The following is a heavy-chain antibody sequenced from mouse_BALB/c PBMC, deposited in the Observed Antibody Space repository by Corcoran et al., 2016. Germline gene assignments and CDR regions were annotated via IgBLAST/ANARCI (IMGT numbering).Heavy chain of an antibody. V-gene: IGHV14-3*02. CDR1: GFHIKDPY. J-gene: IGHJ1*01. CDR2: IDPANGNT. CDR3: ARWDWYFDV. Sequence: EVLVPQSGAELVKPGASVTLSWTAFGFHIKDPYMHWVKQRPGQGLEWIGRIDPANGNTKYDPKFQGTATITADTSSNTAYLQLSSLTSEDTAVYYCARWDWYFDVCGAGTTVTVS.